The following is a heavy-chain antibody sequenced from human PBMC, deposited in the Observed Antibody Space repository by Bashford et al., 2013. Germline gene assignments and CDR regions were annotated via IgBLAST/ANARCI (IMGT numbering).Heavy chain of an antibody. Sequence: VASVKVSCEASGYIFITHDINWVRQAPGQGLEWMGWMKPHSGDTGYAQKFQGRVTMTRDTSTSTVYMELSSLRSEDTAVYYCARDHGGSFDYWGQGTLVTVSS. CDR1: GYIFITHD. D-gene: IGHD1-14*01. CDR3: ARDHGGSFDY. J-gene: IGHJ4*01. CDR2: MKPHSGDT. V-gene: IGHV1-8*01.